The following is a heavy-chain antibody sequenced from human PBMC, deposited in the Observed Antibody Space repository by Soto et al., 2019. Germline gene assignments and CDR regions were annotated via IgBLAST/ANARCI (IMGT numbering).Heavy chain of an antibody. J-gene: IGHJ5*02. CDR3: ARDYYYYDSSGYAGWWFDP. Sequence: GGSLRLSCSASGFTFSSHGMHWIRQAPGKGLEWVAILSFDGHHKYFADSVKGRFTISRDNSRSTLYLHMNSLRVEDTAVYYCARDYYYYDSSGYAGWWFDPWGQGTLVTVSS. CDR2: LSFDGHHK. CDR1: GFTFSSHG. V-gene: IGHV3-30*03. D-gene: IGHD3-22*01.